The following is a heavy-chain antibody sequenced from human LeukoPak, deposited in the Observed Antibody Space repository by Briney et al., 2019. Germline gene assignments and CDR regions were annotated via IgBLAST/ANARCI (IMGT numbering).Heavy chain of an antibody. V-gene: IGHV3-33*06. D-gene: IGHD3-22*01. CDR1: GFSFSNYG. CDR3: AKGDTYDSSGYYYPQYFQH. CDR2: IWYDGSYK. J-gene: IGHJ1*01. Sequence: PGRSLRLSCAASGFSFSNYGMHWVRQAPGKGLEWVAVIWYDGSYKYYADSVKGRFTISRDNSKNTLYLQVNSLRAEDTAVYYCAKGDTYDSSGYYYPQYFQHWGQGTLVTVSS.